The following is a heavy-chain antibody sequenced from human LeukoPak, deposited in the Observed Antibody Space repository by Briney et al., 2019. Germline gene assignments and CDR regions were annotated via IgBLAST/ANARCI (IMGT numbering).Heavy chain of an antibody. CDR1: GFTFSSYE. V-gene: IGHV3-48*03. CDR2: ISSSGSTI. D-gene: IGHD6-13*01. Sequence: GGSLRLSCAASGFTFSSYEMNWVRQAPGKGLKWVSYISSSGSTIYYADSVKGRFTISRDNAKNSLYLQMNSLRAEDTAVYYCARARSSGWFENYYGMDVWGKGTTVTVSS. J-gene: IGHJ6*04. CDR3: ARARSSGWFENYYGMDV.